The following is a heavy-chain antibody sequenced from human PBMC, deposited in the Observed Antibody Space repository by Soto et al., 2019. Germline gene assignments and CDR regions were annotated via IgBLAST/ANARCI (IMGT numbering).Heavy chain of an antibody. D-gene: IGHD2-15*01. V-gene: IGHV3-23*01. Sequence: EVQLLESGGGLVQPGGSLRLSCAASGFTFSSHAMNWVRQAPGKGLEWVSTIRVSGGSTSYADSVKGRFTISRDNSKNTLYLQMNSLRAEDTAVYYCAKDRYCSGGSCSGDFDYWGQGTRVTVSS. J-gene: IGHJ4*02. CDR3: AKDRYCSGGSCSGDFDY. CDR1: GFTFSSHA. CDR2: IRVSGGST.